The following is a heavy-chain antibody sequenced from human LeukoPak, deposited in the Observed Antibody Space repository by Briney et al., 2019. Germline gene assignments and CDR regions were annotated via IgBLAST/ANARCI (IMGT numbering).Heavy chain of an antibody. V-gene: IGHV4-61*01. CDR2: IYYSGST. J-gene: IGHJ6*04. CDR1: GGSVSSGSYY. D-gene: IGHD2-2*01. CDR3: ARDWVTSWGYMDV. Sequence: PSETLSLTCTVSGGSVSSGSYYWSWIRQPPGKGLEWIGYIYYSGSTNYNPSLKSRVTISVDTSKNQFSLKLSSVTAADTAVYYCARDWVTSWGYMDVWGKGTTVTVSS.